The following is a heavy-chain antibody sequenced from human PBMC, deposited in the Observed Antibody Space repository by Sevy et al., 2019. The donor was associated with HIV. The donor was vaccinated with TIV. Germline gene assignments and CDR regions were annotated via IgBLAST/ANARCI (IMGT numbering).Heavy chain of an antibody. D-gene: IGHD3-10*01. CDR3: ARDYYGSGSYYEFVY. Sequence: SETLSLTCTVSGFSISSDYYWGWIRQPPGKGLEGIGSIYDGGSTYYNPSLKSRVTISIDTPKNQFSLKLSSVTAADTAVYYCARDYYGSGSYYEFVYWGQGTLVTVSS. CDR2: IYDGGST. CDR1: GFSISSDYY. V-gene: IGHV4-38-2*02. J-gene: IGHJ4*02.